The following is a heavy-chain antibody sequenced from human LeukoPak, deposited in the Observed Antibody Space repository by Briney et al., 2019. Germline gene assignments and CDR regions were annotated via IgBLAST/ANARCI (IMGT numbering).Heavy chain of an antibody. Sequence: SETLSLTCTVSGFSISSGHYWGWTRQPPGKGLEWIASISHSGTTFYNPSLKSRVTISVDTSKNQFSLTVTSVTAADTAVYYCSRGQSVSAVAVWGQGTLVTVSS. J-gene: IGHJ4*02. CDR2: ISHSGTT. CDR1: GFSISSGHY. D-gene: IGHD6-19*01. V-gene: IGHV4-38-2*02. CDR3: SRGQSVSAVAV.